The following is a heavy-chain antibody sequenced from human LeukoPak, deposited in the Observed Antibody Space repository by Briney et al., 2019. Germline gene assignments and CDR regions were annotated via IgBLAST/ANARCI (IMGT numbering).Heavy chain of an antibody. CDR2: ISAYKGDT. CDR1: GYTFISHG. J-gene: IGHJ3*01. Sequence: ASVKVSCKASGYTFISHGISWVRQAPGQGLEWMGWISAYKGDTYYAQNLQGRVTMTTDTSTSTAYMELRSLRSDDTAIYYCARYLYYYGSGSYYDVFDVWGQGTMVTVSS. CDR3: ARYLYYYGSGSYYDVFDV. V-gene: IGHV1-18*01. D-gene: IGHD3-10*01.